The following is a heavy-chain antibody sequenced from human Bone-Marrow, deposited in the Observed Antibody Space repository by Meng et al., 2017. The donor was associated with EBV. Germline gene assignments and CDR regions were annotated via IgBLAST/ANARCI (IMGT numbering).Heavy chain of an antibody. J-gene: IGHJ4*02. CDR1: GGTFSSYA. V-gene: IGHV1-69*06. Sequence: QVKLVQSVAEVKKPGSSVKVSCKASGGTFSSYAISWVRQAPGQGLEWMGGIITIFGTANYAQKFQGRVTITADKSTSTAYMELSSLRSEDTAVYYCASTRGIWYDFDYWGQGTLVTVSS. D-gene: IGHD1-26*01. CDR3: ASTRGIWYDFDY. CDR2: IITIFGTA.